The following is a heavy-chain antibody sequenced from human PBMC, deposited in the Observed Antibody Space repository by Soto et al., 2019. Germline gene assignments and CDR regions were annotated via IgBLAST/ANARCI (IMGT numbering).Heavy chain of an antibody. V-gene: IGHV3-30*18. CDR2: ISYDGSNK. CDR1: GFTFSSYG. D-gene: IGHD3-22*01. CDR3: AKEQYYYDSSGGAYYYYGMDV. J-gene: IGHJ6*02. Sequence: GGSLRLSCAASGFTFSSYGMHWVRQAPGKGLEWVAVISYDGSNKYYADSVKGRFTISRDNSKNTLYLQMNSLRAEDKAVYYCAKEQYYYDSSGGAYYYYGMDVWSQGTTVTVSS.